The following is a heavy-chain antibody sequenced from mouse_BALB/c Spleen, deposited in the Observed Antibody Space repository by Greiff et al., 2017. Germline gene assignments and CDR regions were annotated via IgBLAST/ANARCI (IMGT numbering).Heavy chain of an antibody. CDR3: ARGLRDYPYYYAMDY. Sequence: EVKLVESGGGLVQPGGSRKLSCAASGFTFSSYAMSWVRQTPEKRLEWVASISSGGSTYYPDSVKGRFTISRDNARNILYLQMSSLRSEDTAMYYCARGLRDYPYYYAMDYWGQGTSGTVSS. CDR1: GFTFSSYA. V-gene: IGHV5-6-5*01. D-gene: IGHD2-4*01. CDR2: ISSGGST. J-gene: IGHJ4*01.